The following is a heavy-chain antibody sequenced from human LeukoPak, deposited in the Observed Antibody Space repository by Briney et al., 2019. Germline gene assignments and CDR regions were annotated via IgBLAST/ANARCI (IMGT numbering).Heavy chain of an antibody. V-gene: IGHV4-39*07. CDR3: ARLSYYYYMDV. Sequence: SETLSLTCTVSGGSISSSSYYWGWIRQPPGKGLEWIGSIYYSGSTYYNPSLKSRVTISVDTSKNQFSLKLSSVTAADTAVYYCARLSYYYYMDVWGKGTTVTISS. CDR1: GGSISSSSYY. J-gene: IGHJ6*03. CDR2: IYYSGST.